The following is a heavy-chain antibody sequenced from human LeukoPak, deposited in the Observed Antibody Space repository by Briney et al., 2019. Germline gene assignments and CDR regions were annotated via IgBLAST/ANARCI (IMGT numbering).Heavy chain of an antibody. CDR1: GFTFSSYA. CDR3: ARVNSRGNYYYYYGMDV. Sequence: GRSLRLSCAASGFTFSSYAMHWVRQAPGKGLEWVAVISYDGSNKYYADSVKGRFTISRDNSKNTLYLQMNSLRAEDTAVYYCARVNSRGNYYYYYGMDVWGQGTTVTVSS. V-gene: IGHV3-30-3*01. CDR2: ISYDGSNK. D-gene: IGHD3-10*01. J-gene: IGHJ6*02.